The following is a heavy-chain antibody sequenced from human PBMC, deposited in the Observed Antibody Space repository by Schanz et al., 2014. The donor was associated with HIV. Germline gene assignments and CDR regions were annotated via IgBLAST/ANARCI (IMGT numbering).Heavy chain of an antibody. CDR3: AKAKGSYSATTFYFDF. V-gene: IGHV3-23*01. J-gene: IGHJ4*02. D-gene: IGHD1-26*01. CDR1: GFTFTNHA. CDR2: VIGSGVRT. Sequence: EVQLLESGGGLAQPGGYLTLSCAASGFTFTNHALSWVRQAPGRGLEWVSTVIGSGVRTIYADSVKGRFTISRDNSKNTLSLHMNSLRVEDTAVYYCAKAKGSYSATTFYFDFWGQGTLVTVSS.